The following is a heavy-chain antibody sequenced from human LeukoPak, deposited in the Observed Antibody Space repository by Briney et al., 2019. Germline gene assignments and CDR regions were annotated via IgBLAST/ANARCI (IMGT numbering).Heavy chain of an antibody. V-gene: IGHV3-30*18. Sequence: GGSLRLSCAASGVTFSSYGMHWGRQAPGKGLEWGAGISYDGSNKYYADSVKGRFTISRDNSKNPLSLKLNRLTPEDTAVYYCAKDQGYSSGSVSYWGQGTLVTVSS. J-gene: IGHJ4*02. CDR1: GVTFSSYG. CDR2: ISYDGSNK. D-gene: IGHD5-18*01. CDR3: AKDQGYSSGSVSY.